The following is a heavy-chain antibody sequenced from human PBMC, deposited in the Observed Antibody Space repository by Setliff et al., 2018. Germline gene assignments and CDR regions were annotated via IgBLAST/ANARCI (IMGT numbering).Heavy chain of an antibody. CDR2: IFYSDTA. CDR3: ARDRSTVIRGVTSFFYYYMDV. Sequence: SETLSLTCTVSGGSIGPHYWSWIRQAPGQGLEWIGHIFYSDTAKYNPSLESRAAISVDSSTNQFSLKLRSVTAADTAVYYCARDRSTVIRGVTSFFYYYMDVWGGGTTVTVSS. CDR1: GGSIGPHY. J-gene: IGHJ6*03. D-gene: IGHD3-10*01. V-gene: IGHV4-59*11.